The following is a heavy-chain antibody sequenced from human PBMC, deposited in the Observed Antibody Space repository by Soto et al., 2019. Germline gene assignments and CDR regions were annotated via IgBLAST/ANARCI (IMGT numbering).Heavy chain of an antibody. Sequence: ASVKVSCKASGYTFTTHAIHWVRQAPGQRLEWLGWLATDTGNTRYSHHFQGRVTFTRDTSATPAYMELSSLRSEDAAVYYCVTQLPYSYFDSWGQGTVVTSPQ. CDR1: GYTFTTHA. D-gene: IGHD1-1*01. J-gene: IGHJ4*02. V-gene: IGHV1-3*04. CDR3: VTQLPYSYFDS. CDR2: LATDTGNT.